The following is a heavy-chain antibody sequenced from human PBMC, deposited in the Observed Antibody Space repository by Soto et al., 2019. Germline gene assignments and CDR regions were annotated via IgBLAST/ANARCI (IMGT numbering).Heavy chain of an antibody. Sequence: QVRLVQSGAEVKRPGASVKVSCEASGYTFTTYDINWVRQASGQGLEWMGCVNPSSGNTVYAQKFHGRVTMTRDTSMSTAYMEMSSLKSDDTAIYYCARASMYIWNDHWGQGTLVTVSS. J-gene: IGHJ5*02. V-gene: IGHV1-8*01. CDR3: ARASMYIWNDH. D-gene: IGHD1-20*01. CDR1: GYTFTTYD. CDR2: VNPSSGNT.